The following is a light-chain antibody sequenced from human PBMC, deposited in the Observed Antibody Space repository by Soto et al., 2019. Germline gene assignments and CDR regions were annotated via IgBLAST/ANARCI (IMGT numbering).Light chain of an antibody. CDR1: SSDVGGYNY. Sequence: QSALTQPPSASGSPGQSVTISCTGTSSDVGGYNYVSWYQQHPGKAPKLMIYEVNKRPSGVPERFSGSKSGNTASLTVSGLQAEDEADYYCCSHAGSNNVDVFGTGTKLTVL. CDR2: EVN. V-gene: IGLV2-8*01. J-gene: IGLJ1*01. CDR3: CSHAGSNNVDV.